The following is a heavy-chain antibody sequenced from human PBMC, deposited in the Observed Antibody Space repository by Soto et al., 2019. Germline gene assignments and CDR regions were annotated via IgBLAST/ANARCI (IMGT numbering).Heavy chain of an antibody. V-gene: IGHV3-23*01. D-gene: IGHD3-22*01. CDR3: AKPRWEGYDSSGYYDY. CDR2: ISGSGGST. J-gene: IGHJ4*02. CDR1: GFTFNSYA. Sequence: LRLSCAGSGFTFNSYAMSWVRQAPGKGLEWVSAISGSGGSTYYADSVKGRFTISRDNSKNTLYLEMNRLRAEDTAVYYCAKPRWEGYDSSGYYDYWGQGTLVTVSS.